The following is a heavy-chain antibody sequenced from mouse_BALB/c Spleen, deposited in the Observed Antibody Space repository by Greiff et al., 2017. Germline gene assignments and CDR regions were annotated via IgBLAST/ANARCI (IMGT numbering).Heavy chain of an antibody. J-gene: IGHJ3*01. CDR3: ARYDYDAFAY. Sequence: EVMLVESGGGLVKPGGSLKLSCAASGFTFSDYYMYWVRQTPEKRLEWVATISDGGSYTYYPDSVKGRFTISRDNAKNNLYLQMSSLKSEDTAMYYCARYDYDAFAYWGQGTLVTVSA. CDR2: ISDGGSYT. CDR1: GFTFSDYY. V-gene: IGHV5-4*02. D-gene: IGHD2-4*01.